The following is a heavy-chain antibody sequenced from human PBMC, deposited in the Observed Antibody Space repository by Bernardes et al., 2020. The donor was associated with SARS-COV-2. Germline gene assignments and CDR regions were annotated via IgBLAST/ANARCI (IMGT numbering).Heavy chain of an antibody. J-gene: IGHJ4*02. CDR1: EFTFSSYA. Sequence: GSLRLSFAASEFTFSSYAMSWVRQAPGKGLEWVSSITSSSSYKYYADSVKGRFTISRDNAKNSLYLQMNSLRAEDTAVYFCARESDWNYVFDYWGQGTLVTVSS. D-gene: IGHD1-7*01. CDR3: ARESDWNYVFDY. V-gene: IGHV3-21*01. CDR2: ITSSSSYK.